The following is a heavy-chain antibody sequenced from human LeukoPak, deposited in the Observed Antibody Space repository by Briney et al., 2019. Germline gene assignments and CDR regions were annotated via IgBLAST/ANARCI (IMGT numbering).Heavy chain of an antibody. D-gene: IGHD3-22*01. CDR3: ARSLDYDSSGSFDY. CDR1: GGSISSSNW. V-gene: IGHV4-4*02. J-gene: IGHJ4*02. Sequence: SGTLSLTCAVSGGSISSSNWWSWVRQPPGKGLEWIGEIYHSGSTNYNPSLKSRVTISVDKSKNQFSLKLSSVTAADTAVYYCARSLDYDSSGSFDYWGRGTLVTVSS. CDR2: IYHSGST.